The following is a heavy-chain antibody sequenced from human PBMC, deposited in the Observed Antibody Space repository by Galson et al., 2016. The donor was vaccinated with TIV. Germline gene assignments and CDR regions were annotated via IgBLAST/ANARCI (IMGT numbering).Heavy chain of an antibody. CDR2: MSYEGSNK. D-gene: IGHD2-15*01. CDR3: ARAVRRILLGWIDP. Sequence: SLRLSCAASGFTFSSYGMHWVRQAPGKGLEWVAVMSYEGSNKYYADSVKGRFSISRDNSKSTLYLHMSSLRPEDTAVYYCARAVRRILLGWIDPWGQGTLVTVSS. V-gene: IGHV3-30*03. CDR1: GFTFSSYG. J-gene: IGHJ5*02.